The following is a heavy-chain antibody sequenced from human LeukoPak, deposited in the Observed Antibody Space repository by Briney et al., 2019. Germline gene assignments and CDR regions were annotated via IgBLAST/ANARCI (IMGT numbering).Heavy chain of an antibody. CDR1: GGSISSYY. D-gene: IGHD2-15*01. V-gene: IGHV4-59*01. Sequence: SETLSLTCTVSGGSISSYYWSWIRQPPGKGLEWIGYIYYSGSTNYNPSLKSRVTISVDTSKNQFSLKLSSVTAADTAVYYCAREKGYCSGGSCFDWGQGTLVTVSS. CDR2: IYYSGST. J-gene: IGHJ4*02. CDR3: AREKGYCSGGSCFD.